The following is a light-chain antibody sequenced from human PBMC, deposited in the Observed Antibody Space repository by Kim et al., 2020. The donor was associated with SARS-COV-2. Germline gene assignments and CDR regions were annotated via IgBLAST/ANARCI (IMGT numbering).Light chain of an antibody. CDR2: GAS. CDR1: QSVTSKY. J-gene: IGKJ5*01. CDR3: QQYGSSPLMS. V-gene: IGKV3-20*01. Sequence: PGERATLSCRASQSVTSKYFAWYQQKPGRTPRLLIHGASTRATGIPDRFTGSGSETDFTLTISRLEPEDFAMYYCQQYGSSPLMSFGQGTRLEIK.